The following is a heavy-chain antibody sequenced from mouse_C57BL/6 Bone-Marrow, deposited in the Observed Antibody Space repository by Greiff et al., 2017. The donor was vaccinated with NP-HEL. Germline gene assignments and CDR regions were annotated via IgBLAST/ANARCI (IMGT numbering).Heavy chain of an antibody. CDR2: SRHKADDYTT. V-gene: IGHV7-1*01. CDR3: SSAALDWYFDV. CDR1: GFTFSDLY. Sequence: EVMLVESGGGLVQSGRSLRLSCATSGFTFSDLYMEWVRQAPGKGLEWIAASRHKADDYTTEYSASVKGRFIVSRATSPSILYLQMHALRAAYTAISYCSSAALDWYFDVWGTGTTVTVSS. J-gene: IGHJ1*03.